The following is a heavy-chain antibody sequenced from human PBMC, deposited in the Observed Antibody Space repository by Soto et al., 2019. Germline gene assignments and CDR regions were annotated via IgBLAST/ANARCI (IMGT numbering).Heavy chain of an antibody. J-gene: IGHJ6*02. CDR2: IVVGSGNT. CDR3: AATDPTWIQLWLESYYYYGMDV. CDR1: GFTFTSSA. D-gene: IGHD5-18*01. Sequence: SVKVSCKASGFTFTSSAVQWVRQARGQRLEWIGWIVVGSGNTNYAQKFQERVTITRDMSTSTAYMELSSLRSEDTAVYYCAATDPTWIQLWLESYYYYGMDVWGQGTTVTVSS. V-gene: IGHV1-58*01.